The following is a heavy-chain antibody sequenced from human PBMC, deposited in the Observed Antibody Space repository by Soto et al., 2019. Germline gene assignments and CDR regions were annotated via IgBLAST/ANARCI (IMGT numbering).Heavy chain of an antibody. CDR2: IIPIFGTA. CDR1: GGTFSSYA. J-gene: IGHJ6*02. V-gene: IGHV1-69*06. CDR3: ARAHWNYDYYGMDV. D-gene: IGHD1-1*01. Sequence: AVKVSCKASGGTFSSYAIRWVRQAPGQGLEWMGGIIPIFGTANYAQKFQGRVTITADKSTSTAYMELSSLRSEDTAVYYCARAHWNYDYYGMDVWGQGTPVTVSS.